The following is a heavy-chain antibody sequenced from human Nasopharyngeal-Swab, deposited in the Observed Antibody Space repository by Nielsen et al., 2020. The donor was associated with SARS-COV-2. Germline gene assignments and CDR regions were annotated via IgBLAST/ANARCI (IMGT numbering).Heavy chain of an antibody. CDR1: GYTFTSYG. CDR2: ISAYNGNT. V-gene: IGHV1-18*01. D-gene: IGHD2-2*01. CDR3: ASADIVVVPAASSRHYYYYGMDV. Sequence: ASVKVSCKASGYTFTSYGISWVRQAPGQGLEWMGWISAYNGNTNYAQKLQGRVTMTTGTSTSTAYMELRSLRSDDTAVYYCASADIVVVPAASSRHYYYYGMDVWGQGTTVTVSS. J-gene: IGHJ6*02.